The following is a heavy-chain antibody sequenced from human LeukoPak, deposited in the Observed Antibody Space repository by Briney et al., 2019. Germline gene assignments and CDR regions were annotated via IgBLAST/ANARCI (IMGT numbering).Heavy chain of an antibody. V-gene: IGHV3-30*04. CDR1: GLTVTIHS. J-gene: IGHJ4*02. Sequence: PVPSLRLYCTSPGLTVTIHSLHFIHQAPGKGLDWVAGVSYDGTFEYYPDSVRGRFSISRDNSKNTVSLQMNSLRPEDTAVYHCARGIHGSGGRYFENWGQGILVTVSP. CDR3: ARGIHGSGGRYFEN. D-gene: IGHD3-10*01. CDR2: VSYDGTFE.